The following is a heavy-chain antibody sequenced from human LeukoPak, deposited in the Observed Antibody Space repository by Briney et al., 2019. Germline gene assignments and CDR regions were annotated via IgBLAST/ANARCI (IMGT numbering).Heavy chain of an antibody. CDR1: GFTFSSYS. CDR2: TSSSSSTI. J-gene: IGHJ4*02. CDR3: ARTTGYSSSPAPDY. D-gene: IGHD6-13*01. V-gene: IGHV3-48*04. Sequence: GGSLRLSCAASGFTFSSYSMNWVRQAPGKGLEWVSYTSSSSSTIYYADSVKGRFTISRDNAKNSLYLQMNSLRAEDTAVYYCARTTGYSSSPAPDYWGQGTLVTVSS.